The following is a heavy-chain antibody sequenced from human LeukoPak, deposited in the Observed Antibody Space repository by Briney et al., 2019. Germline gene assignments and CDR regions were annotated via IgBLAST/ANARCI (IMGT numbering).Heavy chain of an antibody. CDR2: IYYSGST. V-gene: IGHV4-59*12. CDR1: GGSISSYY. CDR3: ANAPKTWYFDY. Sequence: SSETLSLTCTVSGGSISSYYWSWIRQPPGKGLEWIGYIYYSGSTNYNPSLKSRVTISVDTSKNQFSLKLSSVTAADTAVYYCANAPKTWYFDYWGQGTLVTVSS. J-gene: IGHJ4*02.